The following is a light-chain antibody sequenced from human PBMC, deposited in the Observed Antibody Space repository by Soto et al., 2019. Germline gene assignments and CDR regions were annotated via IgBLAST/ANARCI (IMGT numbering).Light chain of an antibody. CDR2: AAS. Sequence: DIQMTQSPSTLSASVVDRVTITCRASQGISSYLAWYQQKPGKAPKLLIYAASTLQSGVPSRFSGSGSGTDFTLTISSLQSDDFATYYCQQYNSHSPWTFGQGTKVDIK. V-gene: IGKV1-9*01. CDR1: QGISSY. CDR3: QQYNSHSPWT. J-gene: IGKJ1*01.